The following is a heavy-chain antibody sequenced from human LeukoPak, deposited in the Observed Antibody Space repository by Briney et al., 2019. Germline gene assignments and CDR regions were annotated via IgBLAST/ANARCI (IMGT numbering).Heavy chain of an antibody. CDR2: IHSDGSST. J-gene: IGHJ4*02. D-gene: IGHD6-19*01. V-gene: IGHV3-74*01. Sequence: GGSLRLSCAASGFTFRNYWMHWVRQAPGKGLVWVSRIHSDGSSTSYADSVKGRFTISRDNAKNTLFLQMNSLRVEDTAAYYCARGLTSSSGWYDYWGQGSLVTVSS. CDR3: ARGLTSSSGWYDY. CDR1: GFTFRNYW.